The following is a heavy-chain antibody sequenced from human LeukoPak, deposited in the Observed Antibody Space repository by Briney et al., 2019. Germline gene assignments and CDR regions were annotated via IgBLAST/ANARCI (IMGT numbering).Heavy chain of an antibody. V-gene: IGHV1-46*01. J-gene: IGHJ3*02. CDR3: ARPGFHYYDSSGYYPQAFDI. D-gene: IGHD3-22*01. CDR2: INPSGSST. CDR1: GYTFTSYY. Sequence: GASVKVSCKASGYTFTSYYMHWVRQAPGHRLEWMGIINPSGSSTLYAQKFRGRVTMTRDMSTTTDYMELSSLRSEDTAVYYCARPGFHYYDSSGYYPQAFDIWGQGTMVTVSS.